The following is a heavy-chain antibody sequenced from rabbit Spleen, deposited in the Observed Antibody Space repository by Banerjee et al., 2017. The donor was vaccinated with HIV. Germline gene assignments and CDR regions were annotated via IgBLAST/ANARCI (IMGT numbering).Heavy chain of an antibody. CDR3: ARETWGVTGNYGL. J-gene: IGHJ4*01. Sequence: QEQLVESGGGLVQPEGSLTLTCKVSGFSFGDRDVMCWVRQAPGKGPKWIACINAATAKPLYATWATGRFTISRTSSTKVTLRITSLTAADPATYFCARETWGVTGNYGLWGPGTLVTVS. CDR1: GFSFGDRDV. CDR2: INAATAKP. D-gene: IGHD7-1*01. V-gene: IGHV1S45*01.